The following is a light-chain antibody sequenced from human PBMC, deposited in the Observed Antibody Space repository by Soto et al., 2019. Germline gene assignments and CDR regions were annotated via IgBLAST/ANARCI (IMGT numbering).Light chain of an antibody. J-gene: IGKJ1*01. V-gene: IGKV3-15*01. CDR2: GAS. CDR3: QQYNSSPPWT. Sequence: EVVMTQSPATLSVSPGERATLSCRASQSVSSNLAWYQQKPGQAPRLLIYGASTRATGIPARFSGSGSGTKFTLTISSLQSEDFAVYYCQQYNSSPPWTFGQGTKVEIK. CDR1: QSVSSN.